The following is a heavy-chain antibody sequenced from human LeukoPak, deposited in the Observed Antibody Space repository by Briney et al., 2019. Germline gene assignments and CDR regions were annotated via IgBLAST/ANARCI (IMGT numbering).Heavy chain of an antibody. D-gene: IGHD6-25*01. Sequence: GGSLRLSCAASGFILSNYAMSWVRQAPGKGLEWVSAIDSTGAYTWYADSVKGRFTISKDSSKTILYLQMNSLRAEDAAVYFCAKGSAAGRPYYFDYWGQGTLVTVSS. CDR3: AKGSAAGRPYYFDY. V-gene: IGHV3-23*01. CDR1: GFILSNYA. J-gene: IGHJ4*02. CDR2: IDSTGAYT.